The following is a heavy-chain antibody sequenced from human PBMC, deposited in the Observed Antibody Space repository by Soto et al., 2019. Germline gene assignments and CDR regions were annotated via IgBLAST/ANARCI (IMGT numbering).Heavy chain of an antibody. CDR1: GGTFSSYA. CDR2: IIPIFGTA. V-gene: IGHV1-69*01. CDR3: AREGFNDDILTGYRFYSWFDP. J-gene: IGHJ5*02. Sequence: QVQLVQSGAEVKKPGSSVKVSCKASGGTFSSYAISWVRQAPGQGLEWMGGIIPIFGTANYAQKFQGRVTITADESTSTAYMELSSLRSEDTAVYYCAREGFNDDILTGYRFYSWFDPWGQGTLVTVSS. D-gene: IGHD3-9*01.